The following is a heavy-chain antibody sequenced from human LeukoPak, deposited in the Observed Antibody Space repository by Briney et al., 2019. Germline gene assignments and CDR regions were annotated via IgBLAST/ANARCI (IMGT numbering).Heavy chain of an antibody. D-gene: IGHD3-22*01. CDR1: GFTFSSYA. J-gene: IGHJ4*02. CDR2: ISGSGGST. V-gene: IGHV3-23*01. CDR3: ANGNYYDSSGSPAWFDY. Sequence: GGSLRLSCAASGFTFSSYAMSWVRQAPGKGLEWVSAISGSGGSTYYADSVKGRFTISRDNSKNTLYLQMNSLRAEDTAVYYCANGNYYDSSGSPAWFDYWGQGTLVTVSS.